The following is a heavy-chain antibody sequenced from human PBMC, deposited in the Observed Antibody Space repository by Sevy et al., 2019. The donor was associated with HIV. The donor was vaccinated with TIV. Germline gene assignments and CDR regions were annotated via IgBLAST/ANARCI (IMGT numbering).Heavy chain of an antibody. Sequence: SETLSLTCAVYGGSFSGYYWSWIRQPPGKGLEWIGEINHSGSTNYNPTLKSRVTISVDTSKNQFSLKLSSVTAADTAVYYCARGPFKLRYFDWGPVYWGQGTLVTVSS. V-gene: IGHV4-34*01. CDR1: GGSFSGYY. J-gene: IGHJ4*02. CDR2: INHSGST. D-gene: IGHD3-9*01. CDR3: ARGPFKLRYFDWGPVY.